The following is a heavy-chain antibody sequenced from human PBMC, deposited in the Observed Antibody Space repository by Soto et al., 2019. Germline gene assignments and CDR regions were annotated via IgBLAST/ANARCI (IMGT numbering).Heavy chain of an antibody. V-gene: IGHV3-7*01. D-gene: IGHD2-15*01. Sequence: GGSLRLSCAASGFTFSSYWMNWVRQAPGKGLEWVTNINEDGSDKYYVDSVKGRFTISRDNAKNSLCLQMDSLRAEDTAVYYCARRRSVGSRTIFDSWGQGTLVTVSS. CDR3: ARRRSVGSRTIFDS. CDR2: INEDGSDK. J-gene: IGHJ4*02. CDR1: GFTFSSYW.